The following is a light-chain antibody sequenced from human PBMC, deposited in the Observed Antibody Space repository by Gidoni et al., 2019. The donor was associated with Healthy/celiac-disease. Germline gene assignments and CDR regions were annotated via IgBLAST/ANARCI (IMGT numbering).Light chain of an antibody. J-gene: IGKJ1*01. Sequence: DIQITQSPSAMSASVGDRVTITCRASQGISNYLDWFQQKPGKVPKRLIYAASSLQSGVPSTFSGSGCGTAFTLTISSLQPEDFAIYYCLPHNSYPRTFGQGTKVEIK. V-gene: IGKV1-17*03. CDR3: LPHNSYPRT. CDR2: AAS. CDR1: QGISNY.